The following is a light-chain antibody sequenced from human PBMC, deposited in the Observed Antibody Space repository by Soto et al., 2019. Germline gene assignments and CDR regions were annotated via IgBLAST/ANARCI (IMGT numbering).Light chain of an antibody. CDR1: QSVSSN. Sequence: EIVMTQSPATLSVSPGERVTLSCRASQSVSSNLAWYQQKPGQAPRLLIYGASTRATVIPARFSGSGSGTEFTLTISSLQAEDFAVYYCQQYNNWWTFGQGTKVEIK. J-gene: IGKJ1*01. CDR2: GAS. V-gene: IGKV3-15*01. CDR3: QQYNNWWT.